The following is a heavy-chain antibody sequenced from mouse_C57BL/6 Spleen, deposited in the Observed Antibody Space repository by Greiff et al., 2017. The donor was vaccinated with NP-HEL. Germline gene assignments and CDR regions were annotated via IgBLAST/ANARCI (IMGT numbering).Heavy chain of an antibody. CDR1: GYTFTSYW. D-gene: IGHD1-1*01. V-gene: IGHV1-5*01. J-gene: IGHJ3*01. CDR3: TRDTTGWFAY. Sequence: VQLQQSGTVLARPGASVKMSCKTSGYTFTSYWMHWVKQRPGQGLEWIGAIYPGNSDTSYNQKFKGKAKLTAVTSASTAYMELSSLTNEDSAVYYCTRDTTGWFAYWGQGTLVTVSA. CDR2: IYPGNSDT.